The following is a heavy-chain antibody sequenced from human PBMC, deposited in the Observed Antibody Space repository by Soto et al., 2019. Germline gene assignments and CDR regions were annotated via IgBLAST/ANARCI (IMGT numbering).Heavy chain of an antibody. J-gene: IGHJ4*02. CDR3: ARSKYYYDSSGYYGY. D-gene: IGHD3-22*01. CDR2: IIPIFGTA. V-gene: IGHV1-69*06. Sequence: SVKVSCKASGGTFSSYAISWVRQAPGQGLEWMGGIIPIFGTANYAQKFQGRVTIPADKSTSTAYMELSSLRSEDTAVYYCARSKYYYDSSGYYGYWGQGTLVTVPS. CDR1: GGTFSSYA.